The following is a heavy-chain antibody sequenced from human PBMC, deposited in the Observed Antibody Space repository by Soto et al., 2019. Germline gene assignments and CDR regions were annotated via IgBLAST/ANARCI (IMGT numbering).Heavy chain of an antibody. Sequence: GGSLRLSCSASGFTFSSYAMHWVRQAPGKGLEFVSAISSNGGSTYYADSVKGRFTISRDNSKNTLYLQMSSLRAEDTAVYYWVKSDLLLWFGELKNFDYWGKGTLVTVSS. V-gene: IGHV3-64D*06. CDR3: VKSDLLLWFGELKNFDY. J-gene: IGHJ4*02. CDR2: ISSNGGST. CDR1: GFTFSSYA. D-gene: IGHD3-10*01.